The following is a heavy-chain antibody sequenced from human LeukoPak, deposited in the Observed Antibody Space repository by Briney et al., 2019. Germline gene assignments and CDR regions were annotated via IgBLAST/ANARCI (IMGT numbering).Heavy chain of an antibody. D-gene: IGHD6-6*01. J-gene: IGHJ4*02. CDR2: ISSSSSTI. CDR1: GFTFSSYS. CDR3: ARDSIAALSGY. V-gene: IGHV3-48*01. Sequence: PGGSLRLSCAASGFTFSSYSMNWARQAPGKGLEWVSYISSSSSTIYYADSVKGRFTISRDNAKNSLYLQMNSLRAEDTAVYYCARDSIAALSGYWGQGTLVTVSS.